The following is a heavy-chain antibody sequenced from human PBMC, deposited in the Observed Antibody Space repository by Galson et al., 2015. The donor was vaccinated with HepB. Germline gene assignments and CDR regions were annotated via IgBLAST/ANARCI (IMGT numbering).Heavy chain of an antibody. CDR2: VYYIGTT. D-gene: IGHD3-10*01. V-gene: IGHV4-59*08. CDR1: GASFTDYY. CDR3: ARHPGLAYFDY. Sequence: ETLSLTCAVYGASFTDYYWSWIRQPPGKGLEWVGYVYYIGTTNYNPSLKSRVTISVDTSKNQFSLKLSSVTAADTAVYYCARHPGLAYFDYWGQGTLVAVSS. J-gene: IGHJ4*02.